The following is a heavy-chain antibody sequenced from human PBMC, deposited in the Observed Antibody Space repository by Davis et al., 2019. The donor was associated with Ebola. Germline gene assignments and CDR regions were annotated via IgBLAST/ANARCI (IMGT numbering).Heavy chain of an antibody. CDR1: GFTFSSYS. V-gene: IGHV3-7*01. Sequence: GESLKISCAASGFTFSSYSMNWVRQAPGKGPEWVAIIKEDGGEKYYVDSVKGRFTISRDNAKNSLFLQMNSLRADDTAVYYCTRGRHSEPTYDDYWGQGTLVTVSS. CDR2: IKEDGGEK. CDR3: TRGRHSEPTYDDY. D-gene: IGHD2/OR15-2a*01. J-gene: IGHJ4*02.